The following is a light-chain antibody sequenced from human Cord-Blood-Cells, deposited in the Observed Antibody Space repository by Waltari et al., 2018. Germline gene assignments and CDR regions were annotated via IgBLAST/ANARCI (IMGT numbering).Light chain of an antibody. V-gene: IGLV2-23*01. CDR1: SRDVGSYNL. CDR3: CSYAGSSTFVV. Sequence: QSALTQPASVSGSPGQSINIPCTGTSRDVGSYNLVSLYQQHPGKAPKLMIYEGSKRPSGVSNRFSGSKSGNTASLTISGLQAEDEADYYCCSYAGSSTFVVFGGGTKLTVL. CDR2: EGS. J-gene: IGLJ2*01.